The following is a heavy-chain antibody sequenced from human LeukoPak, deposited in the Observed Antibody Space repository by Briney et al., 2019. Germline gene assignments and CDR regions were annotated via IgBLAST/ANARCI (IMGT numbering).Heavy chain of an antibody. CDR3: TRDVRKYCSGGSCYSVLLDY. V-gene: IGHV3-23*01. Sequence: GGSLRLSCAASGFTFSNAWMSWVRQAPGKGLEWVSAISGSGGSTYYADSVKGRFTISRDNSKNTLYLQMNSLRAEDTAVYYCTRDVRKYCSGGSCYSVLLDYWGQGTLVTVSS. CDR2: ISGSGGST. D-gene: IGHD2-15*01. CDR1: GFTFSNAW. J-gene: IGHJ4*02.